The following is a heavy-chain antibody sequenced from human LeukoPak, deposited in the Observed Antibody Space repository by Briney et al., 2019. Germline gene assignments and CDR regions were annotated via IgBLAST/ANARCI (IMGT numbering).Heavy chain of an antibody. CDR2: ISYSGNT. CDR1: GGSISNSNYY. Sequence: SETLSLTCTVSGGSISNSNYYWDWIRQPPGKGLEWIGSISYSGNTYYNPSLKSRVTISVDTSKNQFSLKLRSVTAADTAVYYCARDLNGHNYDTSGYYFNWGQGTLVTVSS. V-gene: IGHV4-39*07. CDR3: ARDLNGHNYDTSGYYFN. J-gene: IGHJ4*02. D-gene: IGHD3-22*01.